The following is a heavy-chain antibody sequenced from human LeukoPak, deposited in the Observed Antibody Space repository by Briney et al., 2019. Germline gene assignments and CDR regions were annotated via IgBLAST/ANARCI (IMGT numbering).Heavy chain of an antibody. D-gene: IGHD4-17*01. CDR2: IYYSGST. V-gene: IGHV4-59*01. CDR1: GGSISSYY. Sequence: SETLSLTCTVSGGSISSYYWSWIRQPPGKGLEWIGYIYYSGSTNYNPSLKSRVTISVDTSKNQFSLKPSSVTAADTAVYYCARDAGDYNFDYWGQGTLVTVSS. CDR3: ARDAGDYNFDY. J-gene: IGHJ4*02.